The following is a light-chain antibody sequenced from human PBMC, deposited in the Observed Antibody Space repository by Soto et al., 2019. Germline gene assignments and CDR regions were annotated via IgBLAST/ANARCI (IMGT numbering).Light chain of an antibody. CDR3: QPSYSTSWT. CDR1: QSIRSN. Sequence: DIQMAQSPSCLCAPLGEGVTVTWRASQSIRSNLNWYQQETGKAPKLLIYAASILQSGVPSRFSGSGSGTDFTLTISSLQPEDSATYYCQPSYSTSWTFGQGTKVDIK. V-gene: IGKV1-39*01. CDR2: AAS. J-gene: IGKJ1*01.